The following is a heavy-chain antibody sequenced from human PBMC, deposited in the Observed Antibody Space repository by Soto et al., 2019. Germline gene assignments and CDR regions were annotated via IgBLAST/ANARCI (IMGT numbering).Heavy chain of an antibody. D-gene: IGHD3-22*01. CDR1: GGSISSGGYY. CDR3: ARSVYDSSGHCHSSFDD. Sequence: SETLSLTCTVSGGSISSGGYYWSWIRQHPGKGLEWIGNIYYSGSTYYNPSLKSRVSISVDTSKNQFTLKLSSVTAADTAVYYCARSVYDSSGHCHSSFDDWGQGTLVTSPQ. J-gene: IGHJ4*02. V-gene: IGHV4-31*03. CDR2: IYYSGST.